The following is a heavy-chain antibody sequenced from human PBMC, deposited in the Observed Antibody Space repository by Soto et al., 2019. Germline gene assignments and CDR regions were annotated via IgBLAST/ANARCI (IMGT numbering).Heavy chain of an antibody. J-gene: IGHJ4*02. CDR2: IYYSGST. Sequence: PSETLSLTCTVSGGSISSGGYYWSWIRQHPGKGLEWIGYIYYSGSTYYNPSLKSRVTISVDTSKNQFSLKLSSVTAADTAVYYCARAFYHLYSSSWSTEYYFDYWGQGTLVTVSS. CDR1: GGSISSGGYY. D-gene: IGHD6-13*01. V-gene: IGHV4-31*03. CDR3: ARAFYHLYSSSWSTEYYFDY.